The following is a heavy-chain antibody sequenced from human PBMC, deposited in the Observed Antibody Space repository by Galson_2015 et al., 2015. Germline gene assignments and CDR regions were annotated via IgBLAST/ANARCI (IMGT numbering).Heavy chain of an antibody. CDR2: IYPGDSDT. Sequence: QSGAEVKQPGEFLKISCKGSGYSFTSYWIAWVRQMPGKGLEWMGIIYPGDSDTRYSPSFQGQVTISADKSTSTAYLQWSSLKASDTAINYCARDSRGCSRASWYELDYWGHGTLVTVSS. D-gene: IGHD2-2*01. CDR1: GYSFTSYW. V-gene: IGHV5-51*01. CDR3: ARDSRGCSRASWYELDY. J-gene: IGHJ4*01.